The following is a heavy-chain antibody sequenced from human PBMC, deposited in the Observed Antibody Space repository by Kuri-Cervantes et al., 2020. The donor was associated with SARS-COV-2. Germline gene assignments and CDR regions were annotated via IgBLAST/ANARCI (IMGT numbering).Heavy chain of an antibody. Sequence: GESLKISCAASGFTFSSYSINWVRQAPGKGLEWVSSISSSTSYIYYEDSVKGRFTISRDNAKNSLYLQMNSLRAEDTAIYYCARGRSSNWFSTRVAFDIWGQGTMVTVSS. CDR2: ISSSTSYI. V-gene: IGHV3-21*01. CDR1: GFTFSSYS. J-gene: IGHJ3*02. CDR3: ARGRSSNWFSTRVAFDI. D-gene: IGHD6-13*01.